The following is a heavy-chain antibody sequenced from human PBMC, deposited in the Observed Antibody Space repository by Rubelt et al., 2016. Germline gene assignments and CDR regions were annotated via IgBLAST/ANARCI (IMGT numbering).Heavy chain of an antibody. CDR2: INHRGST. J-gene: IGHJ4*02. Sequence: QVQLQQWGAGLLKPSETLSLTCAVYGGSFSGYYWSWIRQPPGKGLEWIGAINHRGSTNYNPSLKSRVTISVDTSKNQFSLKLSSVTAADTAVYYCARVSGWYRAPGQDFDYWGQGTLVTVSS. CDR1: GGSFSGYY. V-gene: IGHV4-34*01. CDR3: ARVSGWYRAPGQDFDY. D-gene: IGHD6-19*01.